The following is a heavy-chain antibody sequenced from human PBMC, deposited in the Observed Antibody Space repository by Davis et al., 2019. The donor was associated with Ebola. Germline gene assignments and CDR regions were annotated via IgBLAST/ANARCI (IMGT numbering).Heavy chain of an antibody. CDR3: ARGAKGLFGSVLEMFDS. J-gene: IGHJ5*01. D-gene: IGHD3-10*01. Sequence: PSETLSLTCTVSGGSIVISDYYWAWIRQTPGKGLEWIGSLYYNGDTYYNPSLESRVSMSIDTSKSQFSLRLNSLIAADTAVYFCARGAKGLFGSVLEMFDSWGHGSLVTVSS. V-gene: IGHV4-39*07. CDR1: GGSIVISDYY. CDR2: LYYNGDT.